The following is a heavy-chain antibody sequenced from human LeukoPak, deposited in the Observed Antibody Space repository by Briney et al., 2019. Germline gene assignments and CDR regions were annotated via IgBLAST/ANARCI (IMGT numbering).Heavy chain of an antibody. V-gene: IGHV1-2*02. CDR3: GTLLSNGPFDY. J-gene: IGHJ4*02. CDR2: IYPNSGAT. CDR1: GYTFTNYG. Sequence: ASVKVSCKTSGYTFTNYGISWVRQAPGQGLEWMGYIYPNSGATKYAQKFQGRVTMTRDTSISTAYMELSRLRSDDTAVYYCGTLLSNGPFDYWGQGSLVTVSS.